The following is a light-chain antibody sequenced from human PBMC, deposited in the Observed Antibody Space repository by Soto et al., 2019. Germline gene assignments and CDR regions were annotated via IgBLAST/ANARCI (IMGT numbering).Light chain of an antibody. CDR2: DVS. CDR1: SSDVGGYNF. CDR3: NSHTGTNTLI. J-gene: IGLJ2*01. V-gene: IGLV2-14*01. Sequence: QSALTQPASVSGSPGQSITISCTGTSSDVGGYNFVSWYQQHPGKVPRLIIYDVSNRPSGVSDRFSGSKSGNTASLTISGLQAEDEADYYCNSHTGTNTLIFGGGTKLIVL.